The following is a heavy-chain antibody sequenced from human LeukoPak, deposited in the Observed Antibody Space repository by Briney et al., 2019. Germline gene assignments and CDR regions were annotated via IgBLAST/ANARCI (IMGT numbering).Heavy chain of an antibody. CDR2: ISGSGGST. D-gene: IGHD3-22*01. CDR1: GFTFSSYA. J-gene: IGHJ4*02. V-gene: IGHV3-23*01. CDR3: ARVGYYYDSSGYYSPFDY. Sequence: GGSPRLSCAASGFTFSSYAMSWVRQAPGKGLEWVSAISGSGGSTYYADSVKGRFTISRDNSKNTLYLQMNSLRAEDTAVYYCARVGYYYDSSGYYSPFDYWGQGTLVTVSS.